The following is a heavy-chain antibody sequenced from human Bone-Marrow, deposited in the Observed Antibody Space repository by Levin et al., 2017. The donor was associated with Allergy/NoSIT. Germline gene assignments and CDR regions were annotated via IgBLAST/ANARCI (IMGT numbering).Heavy chain of an antibody. CDR3: AHTIGGSVPKLDNWFDP. CDR2: IYWDGDK. D-gene: IGHD3-10*01. Sequence: SGPTLVKPTQTLTLTCSFSGFSLKTNGVGVGWIRQPPGKALEWLALIYWDGDKRYSPSLKTRLTITKDTSENQVVLTLADTDPVDTATYFGAHTIGGSVPKLDNWFDPWGQGTLVTVSS. V-gene: IGHV2-5*02. CDR1: GFSLKTNGVG. J-gene: IGHJ5*02.